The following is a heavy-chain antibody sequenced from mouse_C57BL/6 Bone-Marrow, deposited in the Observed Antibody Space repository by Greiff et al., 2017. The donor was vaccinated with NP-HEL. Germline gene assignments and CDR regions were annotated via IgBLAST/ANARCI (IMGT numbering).Heavy chain of an antibody. CDR1: GYTFTSYW. Sequence: VQGVESGAELAKPGASVKLSCKASGYTFTSYWMHWVKQRPGQGLEWIGYINPSSGYTKYNQKFKDKATLTADKSSSTAYMQLSSLTYEDSAVYYCTRSTRSLWYFDVWGTGTTVTVSS. V-gene: IGHV1-7*01. CDR3: TRSTRSLWYFDV. D-gene: IGHD6-1*01. J-gene: IGHJ1*03. CDR2: INPSSGYT.